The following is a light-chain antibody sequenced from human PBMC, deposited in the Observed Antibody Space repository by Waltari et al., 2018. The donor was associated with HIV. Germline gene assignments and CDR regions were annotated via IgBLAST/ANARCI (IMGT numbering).Light chain of an antibody. CDR1: SSNIGANI. CDR2: ATN. J-gene: IGLJ1*01. V-gene: IGLV1-44*01. CDR3: ATWDNGLNGRHV. Sequence: QSVLTQPPSASGTPGQRVTISCSGGSSNIGANIVNWYPLLPGRAPRLLIYATNQRPSGVPDRFSGSKSGTSASLAISGLQSEDEGDYYCATWDNGLNGRHVFGTGTQVTV.